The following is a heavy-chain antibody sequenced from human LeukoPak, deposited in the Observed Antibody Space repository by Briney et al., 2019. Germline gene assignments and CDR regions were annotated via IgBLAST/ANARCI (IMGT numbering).Heavy chain of an antibody. J-gene: IGHJ3*02. CDR2: IYSGSST. CDR1: GFPFSNAW. D-gene: IGHD3-16*01. Sequence: GGSLRLSCAASGFPFSNAWMSWVRQAPGKGLEWVSIIYSGSSTDYADSVRGRFTISRDNSRNTLYLQMNTLRADDTAVYYCASAAVGAAFDIWGQGTMVTVSS. CDR3: ASAAVGAAFDI. V-gene: IGHV3-66*01.